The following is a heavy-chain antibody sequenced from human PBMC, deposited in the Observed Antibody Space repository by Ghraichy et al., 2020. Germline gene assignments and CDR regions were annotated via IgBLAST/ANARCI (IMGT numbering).Heavy chain of an antibody. CDR2: ISGSGGST. V-gene: IGHV3-23*01. Sequence: GGSLRLSCAASGFTFSSYAMSWVRQAPGKGLEWVSAISGSGGSTYYADSVKGRFTISRDNSKNTLYLQMNSLRAEDTAVYYCANIQTGLGSAFDIWGQGTMVTVSS. CDR3: ANIQTGLGSAFDI. J-gene: IGHJ3*02. D-gene: IGHD3/OR15-3a*01. CDR1: GFTFSSYA.